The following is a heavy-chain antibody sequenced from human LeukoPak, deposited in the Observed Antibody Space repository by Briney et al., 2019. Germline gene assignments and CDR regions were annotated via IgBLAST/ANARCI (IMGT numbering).Heavy chain of an antibody. Sequence: GGSLRLSCAASGFNFNNYNMNWVRQAPGKGLEWVSGISGSGGATYYADSVKGRFTISRDDPHNTLYLQMNSLRAEDTAVYFCARGGVDYYGSGTYYLMYYFDYWGQGALVTVSS. D-gene: IGHD3-10*01. CDR3: ARGGVDYYGSGTYYLMYYFDY. CDR2: ISGSGGAT. V-gene: IGHV3-23*01. CDR1: GFNFNNYN. J-gene: IGHJ4*02.